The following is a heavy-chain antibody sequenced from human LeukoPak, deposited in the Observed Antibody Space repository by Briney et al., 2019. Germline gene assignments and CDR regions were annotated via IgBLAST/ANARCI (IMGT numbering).Heavy chain of an antibody. CDR2: FYHSGST. D-gene: IGHD5-24*01. CDR3: ARTDGYQDAFDI. CDR1: GYSISSGYY. Sequence: SETLSLTCAVSGYSISSGYYWGWIRQPPGKGLEWIGSFYHSGSTYYNPSLKSRVTISVDTYNNQFSLKLSSVTAADTAVYYCARTDGYQDAFDIWGQGTMVTVSS. V-gene: IGHV4-38-2*01. J-gene: IGHJ3*02.